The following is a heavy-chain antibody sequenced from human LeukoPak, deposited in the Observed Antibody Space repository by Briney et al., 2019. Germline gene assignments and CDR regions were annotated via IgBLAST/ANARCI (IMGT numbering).Heavy chain of an antibody. D-gene: IGHD3-10*01. J-gene: IGHJ4*02. Sequence: GGSLRLSCAASGFTFSSYEMNWVRQAPGKGLEWVSYISSSGSTIYYADSVKGRFTISRDNAKNSLYLQMNSLRAEDTAVHYCARDLGDITMVRGDADYWGQGTLVTVSS. CDR1: GFTFSSYE. CDR3: ARDLGDITMVRGDADY. V-gene: IGHV3-48*03. CDR2: ISSSGSTI.